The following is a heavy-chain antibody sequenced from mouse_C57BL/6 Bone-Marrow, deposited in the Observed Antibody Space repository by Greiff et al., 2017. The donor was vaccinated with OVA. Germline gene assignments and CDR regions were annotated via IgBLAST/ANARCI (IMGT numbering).Heavy chain of an antibody. D-gene: IGHD1-1*01. Sequence: EVKVVESGGGLVKPGGSLKLSCAASGFTFSSYAMSWVRQTPEKRLEWVATISDGGGYTYYPDNVKGRFTISRDNAKNHLYLQMSHLKSEDTAMYYCAGDYYGSSFAYWGKGTLVTVSA. CDR2: ISDGGGYT. J-gene: IGHJ3*01. CDR3: AGDYYGSSFAY. V-gene: IGHV5-4*01. CDR1: GFTFSSYA.